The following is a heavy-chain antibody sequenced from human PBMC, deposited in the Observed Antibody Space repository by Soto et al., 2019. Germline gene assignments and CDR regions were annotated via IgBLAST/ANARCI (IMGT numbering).Heavy chain of an antibody. CDR1: GFTFSSYS. J-gene: IGHJ5*02. V-gene: IGHV3-21*01. CDR3: ARDFEYQLPPGSFDP. D-gene: IGHD2-2*01. Sequence: PGGSLRLSCAASGFTFSSYSMNWVRQAPGKGLEWVSSISSSSSYIYYADPVKGRFTISRDNAKNSLYLQMNSLRAEDTAVYYCARDFEYQLPPGSFDPWGQGTLVTVSS. CDR2: ISSSSSYI.